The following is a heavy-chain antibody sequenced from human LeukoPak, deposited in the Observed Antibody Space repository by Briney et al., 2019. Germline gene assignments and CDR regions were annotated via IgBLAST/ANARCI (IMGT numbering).Heavy chain of an antibody. CDR1: GFTFSNYG. CDR3: AELGITMIGGV. J-gene: IGHJ6*04. CDR2: ISSSGSTI. D-gene: IGHD3-10*02. Sequence: PGGSLRLSCAASGFTFSNYGMSWVRRAPGKGLEWVSYISSSGSTIYYADSVKGRFTISRDNAKNSLYLQMNSLRAEDTAVYYCAELGITMIGGVWGKGTTVTISS. V-gene: IGHV3-48*04.